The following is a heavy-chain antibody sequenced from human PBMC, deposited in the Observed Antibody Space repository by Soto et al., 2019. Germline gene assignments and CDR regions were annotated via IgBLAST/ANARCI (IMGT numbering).Heavy chain of an antibody. D-gene: IGHD6-13*01. CDR3: TRLISAAHDY. CDR2: IRDRAYSYAT. CDR1: GFVFKDSS. J-gene: IGHJ4*02. Sequence: EVLLVESGGGLVQPGGSLKLSCAASGFVFKDSSIHWVRQASGKGLEWVGRIRDRAYSYATAYAASVTGRFTISRDDSTNTAYLQMNSLETEDTAIYYCTRLISAAHDYWGQGTQVTVSS. V-gene: IGHV3-73*01.